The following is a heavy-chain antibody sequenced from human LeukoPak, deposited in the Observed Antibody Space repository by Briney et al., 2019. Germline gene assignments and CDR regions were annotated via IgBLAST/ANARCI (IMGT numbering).Heavy chain of an antibody. CDR3: AKEGIRDFWGGYSFYFDQ. CDR2: ISGSGDNT. V-gene: IGHV3-23*01. D-gene: IGHD3-3*01. CDR1: GFTFRSYA. J-gene: IGHJ4*02. Sequence: GGSLRLSCAASGFTFRSYAMTWVRQAPGKGLEWVSDISGSGDNTYYADSVKGRFTISRDTSMNTLYLQMNSLRVEDTAVYHCAKEGIRDFWGGYSFYFDQWGQGTLVTVSS.